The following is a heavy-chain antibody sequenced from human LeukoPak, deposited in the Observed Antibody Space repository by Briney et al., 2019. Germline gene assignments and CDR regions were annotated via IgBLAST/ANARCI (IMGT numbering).Heavy chain of an antibody. CDR2: INHSGST. Sequence: PSETLSLTCAVYGGSFSGYYWSWIRQPPGKGLEWIGEINHSGSTNYNPSLKSRVTISVDTSKNQFSLKLSSVTAADTAVYYCARGTLDSSSWYPPWFDPWGQGTLVTVSS. D-gene: IGHD6-13*01. V-gene: IGHV4-34*01. J-gene: IGHJ5*02. CDR3: ARGTLDSSSWYPPWFDP. CDR1: GGSFSGYY.